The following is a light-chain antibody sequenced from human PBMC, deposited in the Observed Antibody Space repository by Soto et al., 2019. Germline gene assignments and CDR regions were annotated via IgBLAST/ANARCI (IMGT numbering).Light chain of an antibody. CDR1: SSNIGAGYD. V-gene: IGLV1-40*01. Sequence: QSALAQPPSVSGAPGQRVTISCTGSSSNIGAGYDVHWYQQLPGTAPKLLIYGNSNRPSGVPDRFSGSKSGTSASLAITGLQAEDEADYYCQSYESSLSGSYVFGTGTKVTVL. CDR2: GNS. J-gene: IGLJ1*01. CDR3: QSYESSLSGSYV.